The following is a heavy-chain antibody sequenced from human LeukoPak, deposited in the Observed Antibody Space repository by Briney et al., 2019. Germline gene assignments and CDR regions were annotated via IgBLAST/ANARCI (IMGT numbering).Heavy chain of an antibody. CDR1: GGTFSSYA. CDR2: IIPIFGIA. CDR3: ARDSEDIVVVPADPYYGMDV. V-gene: IGHV1-69*04. Sequence: SVKVSCKASGGTFSSYAISWVRQAPGQGLEWMGRIIPIFGIANYAQQFQGRVTITADKSTSTAYMELSSLRSEDTAVYYCARDSEDIVVVPADPYYGMDVWGQGTTVTVSS. J-gene: IGHJ6*02. D-gene: IGHD2-2*01.